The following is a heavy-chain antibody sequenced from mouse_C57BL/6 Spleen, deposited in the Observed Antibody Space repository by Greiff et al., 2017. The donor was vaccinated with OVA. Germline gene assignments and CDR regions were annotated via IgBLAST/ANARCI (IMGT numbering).Heavy chain of an antibody. Sequence: EVKLVESGGGLVQPGGSLKLSCAASGFTFSDYGMAWVRQAPRKGPEWVAFISNLAYSIYYADTVTGRFTISRENAKNTLYLEMSSLRSEDTAMYYCARGLTGTGYFDVWGTGTTVTVSS. CDR1: GFTFSDYG. CDR3: ARGLTGTGYFDV. V-gene: IGHV5-15*01. CDR2: ISNLAYSI. J-gene: IGHJ1*03. D-gene: IGHD4-1*01.